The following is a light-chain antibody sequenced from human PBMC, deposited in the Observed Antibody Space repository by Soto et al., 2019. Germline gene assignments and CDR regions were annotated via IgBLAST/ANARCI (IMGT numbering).Light chain of an antibody. CDR2: GAS. CDR3: QQYGTLWT. J-gene: IGKJ1*01. V-gene: IGKV3-20*01. Sequence: EIVLTQSPGTLSLSPGERATLSCRASQSVGSPYLAWYQQKPGQAPRVLIYGASRRATGIPDRFSGSGAGTDFTLTISRLEPEDFAVYYCQQYGTLWTFGQGTKVDIK. CDR1: QSVGSPY.